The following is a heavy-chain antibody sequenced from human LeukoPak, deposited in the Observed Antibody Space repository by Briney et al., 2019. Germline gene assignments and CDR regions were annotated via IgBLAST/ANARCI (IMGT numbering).Heavy chain of an antibody. D-gene: IGHD3-16*01. CDR3: ARYRGSATYRAFDI. V-gene: IGHV3-74*01. CDR1: GFSFSSNW. CDR2: INSDENST. Sequence: GGSLRLSCAASGFSFSSNWMHWVRQAPGKGLVWVSRINSDENSTAYADSVKGRFTISRDNAKNTLYLQMNSLRDEDTAVYYCARYRGSATYRAFDIWGQGTMVTVSS. J-gene: IGHJ3*02.